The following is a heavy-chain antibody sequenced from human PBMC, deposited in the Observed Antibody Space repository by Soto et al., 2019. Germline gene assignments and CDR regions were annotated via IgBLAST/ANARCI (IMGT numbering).Heavy chain of an antibody. J-gene: IGHJ4*02. CDR1: GFTFSSYG. CDR3: AKGADISSWNPIAS. D-gene: IGHD6-13*01. Sequence: QVHLVESGGGVVQPGRSLRLSCAASGFTFSSYGMHWVRQAPGKGLEWVAVTSYDGSNKYYRNSVKGRFTISRDNSKNMLYLQMNSLRAEDTAVYYCAKGADISSWNPIASWGQGTLVTVSS. CDR2: TSYDGSNK. V-gene: IGHV3-30*18.